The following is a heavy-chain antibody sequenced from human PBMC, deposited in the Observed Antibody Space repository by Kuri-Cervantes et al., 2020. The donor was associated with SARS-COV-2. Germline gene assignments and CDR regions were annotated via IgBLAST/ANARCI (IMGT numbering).Heavy chain of an antibody. CDR1: GGSFSGYY. D-gene: IGHD6-6*01. J-gene: IGHJ5*02. V-gene: IGHV4-34*01. CDR3: AREYIAARHNWFDP. CDR2: INHSGST. Sequence: ESLKISCAVYGGSFSGYYWSWIRQPPGKGLEWIGEINHSGSTNYNPSLKSRVTISVDTSKNQFSPKLSSVTAADTAVYYCAREYIAARHNWFDPWGQGTLVTVSS.